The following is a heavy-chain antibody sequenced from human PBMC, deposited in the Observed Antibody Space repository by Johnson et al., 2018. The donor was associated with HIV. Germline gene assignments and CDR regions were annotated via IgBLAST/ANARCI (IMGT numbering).Heavy chain of an antibody. CDR3: ARGRFPEYIDIASGAFDI. V-gene: IGHV3-20*04. D-gene: IGHD5-12*01. Sequence: MLLVESGGGVVRPGGSLRLSCAASGFTFDDYGMSWVRQAPGKGLEWVSGINWNGGSKGYGDSVKGRFTISRDNAKNSLYMQMNSLRAEDTALYYCARGRFPEYIDIASGAFDIWGQGTMVTVSS. J-gene: IGHJ3*02. CDR1: GFTFDDYG. CDR2: INWNGGSK.